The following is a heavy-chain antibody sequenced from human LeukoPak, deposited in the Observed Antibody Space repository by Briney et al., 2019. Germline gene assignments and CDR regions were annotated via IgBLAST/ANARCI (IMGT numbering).Heavy chain of an antibody. V-gene: IGHV3-30*03. CDR2: TSHDGSDK. D-gene: IGHD1-7*01. Sequence: PGGSLRLSCAASGFTFSTYGMHWVRQAPGKGLEWVAMTSHDGSDKYYADSVKGRFTISRDNSKNTLYLQMNSLKTDDTSVYYCTREDFWNFVMWGQGTLVTVSS. CDR1: GFTFSTYG. J-gene: IGHJ4*02. CDR3: TREDFWNFVM.